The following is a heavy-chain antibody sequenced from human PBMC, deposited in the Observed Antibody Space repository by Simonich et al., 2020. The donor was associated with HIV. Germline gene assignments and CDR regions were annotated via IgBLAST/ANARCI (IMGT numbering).Heavy chain of an antibody. D-gene: IGHD3-16*01. CDR3: ASGGSISSVWADDY. J-gene: IGHJ4*02. CDR1: GFTFSSYA. V-gene: IGHV3-30*07. CDR2: ISYDGSNK. Sequence: QVQLVESGGGVVQPGRSLRLSCAASGFTFSSYAMHWVRKAPGKVLEWVAVISYDGSNKYYADSVKGRFTISRDNSKNTLYLQMNSLRAEDTAVYYCASGGSISSVWADDYWGQGTLVTVSS.